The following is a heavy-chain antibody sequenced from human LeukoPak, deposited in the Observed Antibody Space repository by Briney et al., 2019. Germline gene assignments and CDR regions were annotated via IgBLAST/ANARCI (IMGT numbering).Heavy chain of an antibody. CDR3: AKQLGYCSDGSCYFPY. Sequence: GGSLRLSCAASGFTFSSSAMSWVRQAPGKGLEWVSATSNNGGYTYYADSVQGRFTISRDNSKSTLCLQMNSLRAEDTAVYYCAKQLGYCSDGSCYFPYWGQGTLVTVSS. CDR2: TSNNGGYT. J-gene: IGHJ4*02. CDR1: GFTFSSSA. D-gene: IGHD2-15*01. V-gene: IGHV3-23*01.